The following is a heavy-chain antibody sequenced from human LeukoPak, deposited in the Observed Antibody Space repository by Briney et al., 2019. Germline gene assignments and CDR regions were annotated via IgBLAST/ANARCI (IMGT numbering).Heavy chain of an antibody. CDR2: IYSSGST. D-gene: IGHD2-2*01. J-gene: IGHJ2*01. V-gene: IGHV4-4*07. Sequence: SSETLSLTCAVSGGSISSYYWSWIRQPAGKGLEWIGRIYSSGSTNYNPSLKSRVTMSVDTSKNQFSLKLSSVTAADTAVYYCARGQYHLLYWYFDLWGRGTLVTVSS. CDR3: ARGQYHLLYWYFDL. CDR1: GGSISSYY.